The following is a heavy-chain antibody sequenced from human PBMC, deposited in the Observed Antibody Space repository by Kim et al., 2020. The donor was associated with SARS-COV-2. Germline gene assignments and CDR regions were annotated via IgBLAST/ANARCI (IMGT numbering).Heavy chain of an antibody. CDR1: GFTFSSAW. CDR2: INRDGTKE. V-gene: IGHV3-7*01. D-gene: IGHD5-12*01. Sequence: GGSLRLSCAASGFTFSSAWMTWFHQAPGKGLEWVANINRDGTKENYVDSVKGRFTISRDNAKSSLFLQMYSLRAEDTAVFYCARDIDESGYDRNDYWGQGTVVTVSS. CDR3: ARDIDESGYDRNDY. J-gene: IGHJ4*02.